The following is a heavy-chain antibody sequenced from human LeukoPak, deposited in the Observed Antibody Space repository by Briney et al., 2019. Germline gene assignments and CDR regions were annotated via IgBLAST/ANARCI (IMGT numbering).Heavy chain of an antibody. CDR2: INIGGTNT. CDR1: GFTFNDYY. V-gene: IGHV3-11*01. Sequence: GGSLRLSCAASGFTFNDYYMSWIRQAPGKGLEWLSYINIGGTNTHYTDSVKGRFTISRDNAKKSLYLDMNNLRAEDTAVYYCATDGAGFDTWGQGVLVTVSS. CDR3: ATDGAGFDT. J-gene: IGHJ5*02.